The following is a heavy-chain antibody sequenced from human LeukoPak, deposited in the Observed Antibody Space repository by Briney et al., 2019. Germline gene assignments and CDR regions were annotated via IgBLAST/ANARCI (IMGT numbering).Heavy chain of an antibody. CDR2: ILPDGSQK. Sequence: GGSLRLSCEASDFTFDFYWMTWVRQAPGKGLEWLANILPDGSQKYYVDSVKGRFTISRDNPKNSLYLQINNLRAEDTAVYYCGRLAHNAWYAIDSWGQGTLVTVSS. CDR1: DFTFDFYW. CDR3: GRLAHNAWYAIDS. J-gene: IGHJ4*02. D-gene: IGHD2-2*01. V-gene: IGHV3-7*01.